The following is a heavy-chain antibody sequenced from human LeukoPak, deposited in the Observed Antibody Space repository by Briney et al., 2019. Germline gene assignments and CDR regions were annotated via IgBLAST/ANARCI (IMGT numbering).Heavy chain of an antibody. CDR1: GFTFRNYH. CDR2: ISGSGSHK. V-gene: IGHV3-21*01. Sequence: GGSLRLSCAGAGFTFRNYHMLWVRQAPGKGREWVSSISGSGSHKDSADSVKGRFAISRDNAKNSMSLQMNNLRPEDTAVYYCARVSILVVPGALAYWGQGIPVTVSS. CDR3: ARVSILVVPGALAY. D-gene: IGHD2-2*01. J-gene: IGHJ4*02.